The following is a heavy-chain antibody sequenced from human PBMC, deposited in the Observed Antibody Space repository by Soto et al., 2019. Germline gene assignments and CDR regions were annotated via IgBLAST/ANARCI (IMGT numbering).Heavy chain of an antibody. V-gene: IGHV1-69*02. CDR3: ASRMRDFDY. CDR2: IIPILGIA. CDR1: GGTFRSYT. J-gene: IGHJ4*02. Sequence: SVKVSCKASGGTFRSYTISWVRQAPGQGLEWMGRIIPILGIANYAQKFQGRVTITADKSTSTAYMELSSLRSEDTAAYYCASRMRDFDYWGQGTLVTVSS.